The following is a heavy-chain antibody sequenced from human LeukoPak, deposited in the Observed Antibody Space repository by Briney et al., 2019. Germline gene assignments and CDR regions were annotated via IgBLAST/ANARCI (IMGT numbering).Heavy chain of an antibody. V-gene: IGHV3-66*01. CDR2: IYGGGRT. J-gene: IGHJ4*02. Sequence: GGSLRLSCAASGFPVSSNYMSWVRQAPGKGLEWDSVIYGGGRTYYPDSVKGRFTISRDNAKNTLYLQMNSLRAEDTAVYYCAREGAWGDSSGYYYPAFDYWGQGTLVTVSS. D-gene: IGHD3-22*01. CDR3: AREGAWGDSSGYYYPAFDY. CDR1: GFPVSSNY.